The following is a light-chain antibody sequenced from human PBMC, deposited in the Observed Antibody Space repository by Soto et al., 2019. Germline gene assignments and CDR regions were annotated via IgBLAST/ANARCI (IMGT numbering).Light chain of an antibody. CDR2: GAS. CDR3: QHVYSYPLT. CDR1: QGINHY. V-gene: IGKV1-9*01. Sequence: DIQLTQSPSFLSASVGDRVTITCRASQGINHYVAWYQQKPGKAPKCLIYGASALQSGVPSRFSGSGSWAEFTLSISSLQPEVFATYYCQHVYSYPLTFGGGTRVEI. J-gene: IGKJ4*01.